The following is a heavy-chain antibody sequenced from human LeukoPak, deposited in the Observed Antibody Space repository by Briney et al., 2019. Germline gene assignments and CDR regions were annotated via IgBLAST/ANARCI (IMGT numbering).Heavy chain of an antibody. CDR3: AEGTMIVGYFDY. D-gene: IGHD3-22*01. J-gene: IGHJ4*02. Sequence: SETLSLTCAVSGDSISSGYYWGWIRQPPGKGLEWIGSIYHSGSTYYNPSLKSRVTISVDTSKNQFSLKLSSVTAADTAVYYCAEGTMIVGYFDYWGQGTLVTVSS. CDR1: GDSISSGYY. CDR2: IYHSGST. V-gene: IGHV4-38-2*01.